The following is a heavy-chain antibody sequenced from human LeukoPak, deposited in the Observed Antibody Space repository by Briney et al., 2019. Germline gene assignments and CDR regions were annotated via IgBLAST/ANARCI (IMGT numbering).Heavy chain of an antibody. D-gene: IGHD4-17*01. CDR3: ATLYGDYNWYFDL. Sequence: GGSLRLSCTCSQLTFNRYVMAWVRQARGRGLEWVSTISASGGTTHYADSVQGRFTISRDNSKTTLYLQMNSLRAEDTAVYYCATLYGDYNWYFDLWGRGTLVTVSS. CDR1: QLTFNRYV. CDR2: ISASGGTT. V-gene: IGHV3-23*01. J-gene: IGHJ2*01.